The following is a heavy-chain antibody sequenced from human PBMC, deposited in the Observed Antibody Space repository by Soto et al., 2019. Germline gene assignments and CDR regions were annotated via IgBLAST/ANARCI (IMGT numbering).Heavy chain of an antibody. CDR3: AKAARITIFGVVIKYYYYGMDV. V-gene: IGHV1-69*06. J-gene: IGHJ6*02. CDR1: GGTFSSYA. CDR2: IIPIFGTA. D-gene: IGHD3-3*01. Sequence: SVKVSCKASGGTFSSYAISWVRQAPGQGLEWMGGIIPIFGTANYAQKFQGRVTITADKSTSTAYMELSSLRSEDTAVYYCAKAARITIFGVVIKYYYYGMDVWGQGTTVTVSS.